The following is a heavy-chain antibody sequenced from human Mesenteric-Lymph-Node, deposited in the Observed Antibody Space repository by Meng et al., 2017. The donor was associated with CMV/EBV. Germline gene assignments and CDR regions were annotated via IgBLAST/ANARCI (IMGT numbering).Heavy chain of an antibody. Sequence: FASYGVSWVRQAPGQGLEWMGWISAYNGVTNYAQKLQGRVTMTTDTSTNTAYMELRSLRSDDTAVYYCARLNVAAVRGVITRSLDYWGQGTLVTVSS. D-gene: IGHD3-10*01. CDR2: ISAYNGVT. CDR1: FASYG. J-gene: IGHJ4*02. CDR3: ARLNVAAVRGVITRSLDY. V-gene: IGHV1-18*01.